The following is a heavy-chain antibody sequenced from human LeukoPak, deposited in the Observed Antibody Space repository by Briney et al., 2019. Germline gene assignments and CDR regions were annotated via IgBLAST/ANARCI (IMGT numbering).Heavy chain of an antibody. CDR1: GYTFTGYY. D-gene: IGHD3-22*01. V-gene: IGHV1-18*04. CDR3: ARGYYYDNSGYWFDP. CDR2: ISAYNGNT. Sequence: ASVKVSCRASGYTFTGYYIHWVRQAPGQGLEWMGWISAYNGNTNYAQKLQGRVTMTTDTSTSTAYMELRSLRSDDTAVYYCARGYYYDNSGYWFDPWGQGTLVTVSS. J-gene: IGHJ5*02.